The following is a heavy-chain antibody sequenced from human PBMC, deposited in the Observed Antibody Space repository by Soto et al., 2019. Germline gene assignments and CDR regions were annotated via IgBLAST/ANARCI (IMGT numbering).Heavy chain of an antibody. V-gene: IGHV1-69*13. Sequence: SVKVSCKASGGTFSSYAISWVRQAPGQGLEWMGGIIPIFGTANYAQKFQGRVTITADESTSTAYMELSSLRSEDTAVYYCARGIAVAGNGGYYYYYGMDVWGQGTTVTVSS. CDR1: GGTFSSYA. CDR2: IIPIFGTA. J-gene: IGHJ6*02. CDR3: ARGIAVAGNGGYYYYYGMDV. D-gene: IGHD6-19*01.